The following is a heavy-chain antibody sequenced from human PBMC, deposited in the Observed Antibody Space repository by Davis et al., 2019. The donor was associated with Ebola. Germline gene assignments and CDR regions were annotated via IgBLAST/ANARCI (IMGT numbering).Heavy chain of an antibody. CDR1: GFIFSTHG. CDR2: ITAGSSTT. Sequence: GGSLRLSCVASGFIFSTHGMHWVRQAPGKGLEWVSYITAGSSTTYFADSVKGRFAISRDDAKKSVFLQMNSLRDEDTAVYYCAQDMIEEGLSSPHPDFQHWGQGTLVTVSS. CDR3: AQDMIEEGLSSPHPDFQH. J-gene: IGHJ1*01. D-gene: IGHD3-22*01. V-gene: IGHV3-48*02.